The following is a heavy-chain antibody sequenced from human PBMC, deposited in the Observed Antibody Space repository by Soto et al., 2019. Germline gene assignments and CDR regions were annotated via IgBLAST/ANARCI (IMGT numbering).Heavy chain of an antibody. D-gene: IGHD5-18*01. V-gene: IGHV3-23*01. J-gene: IGHJ4*02. CDR2: IGSTGGDT. CDR3: ANLPGYSYGYIDY. CDR1: GFTFTNYA. Sequence: PGGSLRLSCTASGFTFTNYAMSWVRQAPGKGLEWVSAIGSTGGDTYYADSVKGRFTISRDNSKSTVYLQMNSLRAEDTAVYHCANLPGYSYGYIDYWGPGTLVTVSS.